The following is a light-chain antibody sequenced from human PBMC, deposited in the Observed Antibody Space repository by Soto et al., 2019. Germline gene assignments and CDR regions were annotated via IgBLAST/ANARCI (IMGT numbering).Light chain of an antibody. V-gene: IGKV1-33*01. J-gene: IGKJ4*01. CDR3: QQYDYFPPPT. Sequence: DIQMTQSPSSLSASVGDRVTITSPASQDISNYLNWYQQKPGTAPNLLIYDASNLETGVPSRVSGSGSGTDFTFTISTLQPEDIAPQYCQQYDYFPPPTFGGRTKVEIQ. CDR2: DAS. CDR1: QDISNY.